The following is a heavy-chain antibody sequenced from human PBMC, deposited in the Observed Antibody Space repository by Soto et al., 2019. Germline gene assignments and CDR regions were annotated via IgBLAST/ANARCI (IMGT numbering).Heavy chain of an antibody. CDR2: IIPLFGTT. CDR1: GGTFSNYA. V-gene: IGHV1-69*01. D-gene: IGHD3-10*01. CDR3: ARASDHQMLFLHS. Sequence: QVQLLQSGAEVRKPGSSVKVSCKASGGTFSNYAISWVRQAPGQGLEWMGGIIPLFGTTNHAQEFRGRVSITPDEFTNTTYMELSSLRSDATAVYYCARASDHQMLFLHSWGQGPLVTVSS. J-gene: IGHJ4*02.